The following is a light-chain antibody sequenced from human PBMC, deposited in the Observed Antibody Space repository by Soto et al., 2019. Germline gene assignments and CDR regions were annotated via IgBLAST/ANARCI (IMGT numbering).Light chain of an antibody. V-gene: IGKV1-5*03. CDR3: QQYNSYWWT. Sequence: DIQMTQSPSTLSASVGDRVTITCRASQDINKWLAWYQQKPGQAPKLLISKASNLESGVPSRFSGSGSGPEYTLTISSLQPEDFETYYCQQYNSYWWTFGHGTKVDIX. J-gene: IGKJ1*01. CDR1: QDINKW. CDR2: KAS.